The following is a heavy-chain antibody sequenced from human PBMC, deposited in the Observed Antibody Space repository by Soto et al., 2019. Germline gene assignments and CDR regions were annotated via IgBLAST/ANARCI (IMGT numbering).Heavy chain of an antibody. CDR1: GGSISSSNW. J-gene: IGHJ4*02. D-gene: IGHD3-10*01. CDR2: IYHSGST. CDR3: ARRSRITLGRATAGHFDY. Sequence: TLSLTCAVSGGSISSSNWWSWVRQPPGKGLEWIGEIYHSGSTNYNPSLKSRVTISVDKSKNQFSLKLSSVTAADTAVYYCARRSRITLGRATAGHFDYWGQGTLVTVS. V-gene: IGHV4-4*02.